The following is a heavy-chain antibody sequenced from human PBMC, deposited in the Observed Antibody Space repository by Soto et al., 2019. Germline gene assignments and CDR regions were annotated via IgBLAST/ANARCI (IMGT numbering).Heavy chain of an antibody. CDR2: INSDGSIT. J-gene: IGHJ3*02. CDR3: AGSASGAFDS. D-gene: IGHD3-10*01. CDR1: EFTFNNYW. V-gene: IGHV3-74*01. Sequence: GGSLRLSCTASEFTFNNYWMHWVRQAPGKGLVWVSRINSDGSITTYADSVKGRFTISRDNARNTLYLQMNSLRAEETAVYYCAGSASGAFDSWGRGTMVTVSS.